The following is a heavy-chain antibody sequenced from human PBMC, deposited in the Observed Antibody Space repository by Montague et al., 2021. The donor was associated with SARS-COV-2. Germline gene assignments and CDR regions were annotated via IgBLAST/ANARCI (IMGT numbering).Heavy chain of an antibody. Sequence: SETLSLTCIVSGDSISSSMKYWGWIRQPPGKGLEWIGIIFYSGVNYYSPSLKSRVTISVDTSKSEFSLKLNSVTAADTAVYYCARVGCRSNVCYWFDPWGQGTLVTVSS. CDR1: GDSISSSMKY. D-gene: IGHD2-2*01. J-gene: IGHJ5*02. V-gene: IGHV4-39*01. CDR2: IFYSGVN. CDR3: ARVGCRSNVCYWFDP.